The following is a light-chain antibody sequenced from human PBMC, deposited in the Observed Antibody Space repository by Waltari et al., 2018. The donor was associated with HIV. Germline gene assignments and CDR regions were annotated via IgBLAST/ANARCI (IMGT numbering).Light chain of an antibody. CDR2: GLS. CDR3: CSYVGLNAYV. CDR1: SRDVGSYNL. J-gene: IGLJ1*01. Sequence: QSALTQPASVSGSPGQSITISCTGTSRDVGSYNLVSWYQQFSGQVPKLLIYGLSERPSGFSSRFSASKSGNTASLTISGLQVEDEADYYCCSYVGLNAYVFGTGTRVSVL. V-gene: IGLV2-23*02.